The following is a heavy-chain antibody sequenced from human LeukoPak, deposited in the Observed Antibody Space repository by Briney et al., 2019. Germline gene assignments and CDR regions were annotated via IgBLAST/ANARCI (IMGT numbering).Heavy chain of an antibody. CDR2: ISYDGSNE. Sequence: GGSLRLSCAASGFTFSRYAMHWVRQAPGKGLGWVAVISYDGSNEYYADSVKGRFTISRDSSENTLYLQMNSLRVEDTAVYYCARVGYYSSGPFSYFDYWGQGTLVTVSS. CDR3: ARVGYYSSGPFSYFDY. CDR1: GFTFSRYA. J-gene: IGHJ4*02. V-gene: IGHV3-30-3*01. D-gene: IGHD3-10*01.